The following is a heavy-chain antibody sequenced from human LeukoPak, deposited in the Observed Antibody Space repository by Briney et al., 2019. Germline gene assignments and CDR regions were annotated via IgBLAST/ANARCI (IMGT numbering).Heavy chain of an antibody. CDR1: GYTFTGYY. J-gene: IGHJ5*02. D-gene: IGHD1-26*01. Sequence: GASVKVSCKASGYTFTGYYMHWVRQAPGQGLEWMGWINPNSGGTSYAQKFQGRVTMTRDTSISTAYMELSRLRSDDTAVYYCARVAVGASPFDPWGQGTLVTVSS. CDR3: ARVAVGASPFDP. V-gene: IGHV1-2*02. CDR2: INPNSGGT.